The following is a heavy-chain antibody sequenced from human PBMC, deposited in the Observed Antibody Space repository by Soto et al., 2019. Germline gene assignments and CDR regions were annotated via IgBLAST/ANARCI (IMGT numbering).Heavy chain of an antibody. CDR1: GGSISSGGYS. CDR3: ARGPYGSGSYYNPDYFDY. CDR2: IYHSGST. D-gene: IGHD3-10*01. J-gene: IGHJ4*02. Sequence: SETLSLTCAVSGGSISSGGYSWSWIRQPPGKGLEWIGYIYHSGSTYYNPSLKSRVTISVDRSKNQFSLKLSSVTAADTAVYYCARGPYGSGSYYNPDYFDYWGQGTLVTVSS. V-gene: IGHV4-30-2*01.